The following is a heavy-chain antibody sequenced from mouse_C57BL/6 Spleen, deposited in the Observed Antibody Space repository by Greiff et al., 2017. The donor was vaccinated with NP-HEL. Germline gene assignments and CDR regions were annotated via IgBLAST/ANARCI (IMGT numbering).Heavy chain of an antibody. CDR1: GYTFTSYW. Sequence: QVQLQQPGAELVKPGASVKMSCKASGYTFTSYWITWVKQRPGQGLEWIGDIYPGSGSTNYNEKFKGKATLTVDTSSSTAYMQPSSLTSEDSAVYDSASRGYYVRGYYAMDYWGKGTSVTVSS. CDR3: ASRGYYVRGYYAMDY. CDR2: IYPGSGST. V-gene: IGHV1-55*01. J-gene: IGHJ4*01. D-gene: IGHD1-1*01.